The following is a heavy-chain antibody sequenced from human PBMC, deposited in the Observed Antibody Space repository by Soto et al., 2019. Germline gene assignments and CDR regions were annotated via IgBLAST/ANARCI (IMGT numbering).Heavy chain of an antibody. CDR1: GFTFSGYG. Sequence: PGGSLRLSCEASGFTFSGYGMHWVRQAPGKGLEWVAGISYYGANEYYEDSVKGRFTISRDNSKNTLYLQMNSLRMEATAVYYGAKDKVGDYCGSQYYYYAMDVWGQGTTVTVSS. CDR2: ISYYGANE. V-gene: IGHV3-30*18. J-gene: IGHJ6*02. D-gene: IGHD4-17*01. CDR3: AKDKVGDYCGSQYYYYAMDV.